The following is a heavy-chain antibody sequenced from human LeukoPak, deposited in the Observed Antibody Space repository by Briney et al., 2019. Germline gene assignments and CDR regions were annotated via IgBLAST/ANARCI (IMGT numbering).Heavy chain of an antibody. Sequence: SETLSLTCAVYGGSFSGYYWSWIRQPPGKGLEWIGEINHSGSTNYNPSLKSRVTISVDTSKNQFSLKLSSVTAADTAVYYCARGLRYRYYYGSGSYGRFDYWGQGTLVTVSS. D-gene: IGHD3-10*01. V-gene: IGHV4-34*01. CDR1: GGSFSGYY. J-gene: IGHJ4*02. CDR3: ARGLRYRYYYGSGSYGRFDY. CDR2: INHSGST.